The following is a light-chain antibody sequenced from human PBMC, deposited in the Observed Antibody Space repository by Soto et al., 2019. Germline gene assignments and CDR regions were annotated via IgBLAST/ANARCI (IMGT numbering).Light chain of an antibody. V-gene: IGLV4-69*01. CDR3: QTWGTGFKV. CDR1: SGHSSYA. CDR2: LNSDGSH. Sequence: QSVLTQSPSASASLGASVKLTCTLSSGHSSYAIAWHQQQPEKGPRYLMKLNSDGSHSKGDGIPDRFSGSSSGAERYLTISSLQSADEADYYCQTWGTGFKVFGGGTKVTVL. J-gene: IGLJ2*01.